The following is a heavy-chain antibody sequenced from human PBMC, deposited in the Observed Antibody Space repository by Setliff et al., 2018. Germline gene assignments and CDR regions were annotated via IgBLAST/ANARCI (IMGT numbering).Heavy chain of an antibody. D-gene: IGHD2-15*01. J-gene: IGHJ3*02. CDR3: SRDVPLRPSNAFDT. Sequence: ASVQVSCKASGYTFSSYGISWVRQAPGQDLEWVAWISTYDGDRKFGESFQDRVTLTRDTSTATVTLELRSLRHDDTAIYYCSRDVPLRPSNAFDTWGPGTVVTVSS. CDR2: ISTYDGDR. V-gene: IGHV1-18*01. CDR1: GYTFSSYG.